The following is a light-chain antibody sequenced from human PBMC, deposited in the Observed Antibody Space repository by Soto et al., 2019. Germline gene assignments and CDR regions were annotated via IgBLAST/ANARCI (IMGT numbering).Light chain of an antibody. CDR3: QQRSNWPPT. CDR2: DAS. J-gene: IGKJ1*01. CDR1: QSVNSY. Sequence: EIVLTQSPATLSLSPGERATLSCRASQSVNSYLVWYQQRPGQAPRLLIYDASNRATGIPARFSGSGSGTDFTLTINSLDPEDFAVYYCQQRSNWPPTFGQGTKVDIK. V-gene: IGKV3-11*01.